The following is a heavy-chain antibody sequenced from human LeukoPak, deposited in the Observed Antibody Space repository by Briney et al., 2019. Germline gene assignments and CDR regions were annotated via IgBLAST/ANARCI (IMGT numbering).Heavy chain of an antibody. CDR2: IYSGGST. CDR3: AKGPLIEVAGTTWDY. V-gene: IGHV3-53*01. CDR1: GFTVSSNY. J-gene: IGHJ4*02. Sequence: GGSLRLSCAASGFTVSSNYMSWVRQAPGKGLEWVSVIYSGGSTYYADSVKGRFTISRDNSKNTLYLQMNSLRAEDTAIYYCAKGPLIEVAGTTWDYWGQGTLVTVSS. D-gene: IGHD6-19*01.